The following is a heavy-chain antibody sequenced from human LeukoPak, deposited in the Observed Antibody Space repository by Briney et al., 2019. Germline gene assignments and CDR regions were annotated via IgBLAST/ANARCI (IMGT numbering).Heavy chain of an antibody. V-gene: IGHV1-2*02. J-gene: IGHJ4*02. D-gene: IGHD6-19*01. CDR1: GYTFTSYD. CDR3: AREHSSGWSAFDY. Sequence: ASVKVSCKASGYTFTSYDINWVRQAPGQGLEWMGWINPNSGGTNYAQKFQGRVTMTRDTSISTAYMELSRLRSDDTAVYYCAREHSSGWSAFDYWGQGTLVTVSS. CDR2: INPNSGGT.